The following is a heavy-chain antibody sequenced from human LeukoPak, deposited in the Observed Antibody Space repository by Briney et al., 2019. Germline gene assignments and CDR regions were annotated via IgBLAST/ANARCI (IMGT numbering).Heavy chain of an antibody. Sequence: QAGGSLTLSCAASGFTFSGYTMSWVRQAPGKGLEWVSAISGGATNTYYADSVKGRFTISRDNSKNTLYLQMNSLRAEDTAIYYCAKSLGPYYFDYWGQGTLVTVSS. CDR1: GFTFSGYT. J-gene: IGHJ4*02. CDR2: ISGGATNT. V-gene: IGHV3-23*01. CDR3: AKSLGPYYFDY.